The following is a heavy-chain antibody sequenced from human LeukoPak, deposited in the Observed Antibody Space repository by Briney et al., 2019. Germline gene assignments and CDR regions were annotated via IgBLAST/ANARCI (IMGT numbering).Heavy chain of an antibody. CDR2: IIPILGIA. D-gene: IGHD6-13*01. CDR3: ARGLAAAAAVTIDY. V-gene: IGHV1-69*04. CDR1: GGTFSSYA. Sequence: GASVKVSCKASGGTFSSYAISWVRQAPGQGLEWMGRIIPILGIANYAQKFQGRVTITADKSTSTAYMELSSLRSEDTAVYYCARGLAAAAAVTIDYWGQGTLVTVSS. J-gene: IGHJ4*02.